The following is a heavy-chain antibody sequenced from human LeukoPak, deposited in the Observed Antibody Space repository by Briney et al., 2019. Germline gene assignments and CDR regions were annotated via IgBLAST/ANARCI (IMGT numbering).Heavy chain of an antibody. Sequence: KPSETLSLTCTVSGYSISSGYYWGWIRQPPGKGLEWIGSIYHSGSTYYNPSLKSRVTISVDTSKNQFSLKLSSVTAADTAVYYCASLYGDYAFDYWGQGTLVTVSS. CDR2: IYHSGST. CDR1: GYSISSGYY. CDR3: ASLYGDYAFDY. D-gene: IGHD4-17*01. J-gene: IGHJ4*02. V-gene: IGHV4-38-2*02.